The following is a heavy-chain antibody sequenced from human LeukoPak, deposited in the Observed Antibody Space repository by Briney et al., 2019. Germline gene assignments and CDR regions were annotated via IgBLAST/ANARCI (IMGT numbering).Heavy chain of an antibody. CDR1: GYSISSGYY. V-gene: IGHV4-38-2*02. D-gene: IGHD1-26*01. CDR3: ARVLVDSGGYTESFFDY. CDR2: IYHSGRT. Sequence: PSETLSLTCTVSGYSISSGYYWGWIRQPTGQGLEWSGSIYHSGRTYYNPSLKSRVTISVDTSKNQFSLKLSSVTAADTAVYYCARVLVDSGGYTESFFDYWGQGTLGTVSS. J-gene: IGHJ4*02.